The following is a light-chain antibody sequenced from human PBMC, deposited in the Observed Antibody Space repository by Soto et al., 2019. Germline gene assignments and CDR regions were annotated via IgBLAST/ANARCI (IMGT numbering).Light chain of an antibody. CDR1: QSVSTN. CDR2: GAS. V-gene: IGKV3-15*01. Sequence: IVMTQVPTTLSVSPRERATLSCRASQSVSTNLAWYQQKPGQVPSLLIYGASTRASGIPARFSGSGSGTEFTLAIGGLQSDDFAVYSCQQYSSSPSFGRGTRLEIK. J-gene: IGKJ5*01. CDR3: QQYSSSPS.